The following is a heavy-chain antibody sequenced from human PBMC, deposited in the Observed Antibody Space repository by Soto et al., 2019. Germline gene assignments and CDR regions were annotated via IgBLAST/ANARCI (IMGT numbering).Heavy chain of an antibody. CDR3: ASSGNSRH. CDR1: GGSFSDYF. V-gene: IGHV4-34*01. D-gene: IGHD2-15*01. CDR2: INHSGST. J-gene: IGHJ4*02. Sequence: QVQLQQWGAGLLKPSETLSLTCAVYGGSFSDYFWSWIRQPPGKGVEWIGEINHSGSTRYNPSLKSRVTISVGTSMNQFSLKLSSVTAPDTDVYFCASSGNSRHWGQGTLVTGAS.